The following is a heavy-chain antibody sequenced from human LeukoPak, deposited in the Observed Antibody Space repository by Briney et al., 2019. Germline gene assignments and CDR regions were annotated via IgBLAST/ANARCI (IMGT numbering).Heavy chain of an antibody. CDR1: GGTFSSYA. CDR3: AAVVPAVMGYFDY. CDR2: IILIFGTA. Sequence: ASVKVSCKASGGTFSSYALSWVRQAPGQGLEWMGGIILIFGTANYAQKFQGRVTITADESTSTAYMGLSSLRSEDTAVYYCAAVVPAVMGYFDYWGQGTLVTVSS. V-gene: IGHV1-69*01. J-gene: IGHJ4*02. D-gene: IGHD2-2*01.